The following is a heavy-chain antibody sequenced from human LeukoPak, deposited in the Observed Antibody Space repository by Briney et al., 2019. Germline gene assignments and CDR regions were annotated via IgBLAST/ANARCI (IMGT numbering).Heavy chain of an antibody. J-gene: IGHJ6*03. Sequence: ASVKVSCKASGYTFTGYYMHWVRQAPGQGLEWMGWINPNSGGTNYAQKFQGRVTMTRDTSISTAYMELRSLRSDDTAVYYCASSKWSAGGDYYHYMDVWGKGTTVTVSS. CDR1: GYTFTGYY. CDR2: INPNSGGT. D-gene: IGHD6-13*01. CDR3: ASSKWSAGGDYYHYMDV. V-gene: IGHV1-2*02.